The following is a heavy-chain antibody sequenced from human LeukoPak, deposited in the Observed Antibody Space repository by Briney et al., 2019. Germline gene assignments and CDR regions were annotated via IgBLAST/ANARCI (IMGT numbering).Heavy chain of an antibody. Sequence: SETLSLTCTVSGYSISNGYYWAWIRQSPEKGLEWIASMFHSGSTYYNPSLKSRVTTSADTSKNEFSLKLSSVTAADTAVYYCARAGTNLGDYDYWGQGTLVTVSS. V-gene: IGHV4-38-2*02. D-gene: IGHD4-17*01. J-gene: IGHJ4*02. CDR3: ARAGTNLGDYDY. CDR1: GYSISNGYY. CDR2: MFHSGST.